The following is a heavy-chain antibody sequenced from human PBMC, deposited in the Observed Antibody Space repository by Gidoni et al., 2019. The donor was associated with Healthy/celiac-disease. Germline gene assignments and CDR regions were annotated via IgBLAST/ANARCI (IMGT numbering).Heavy chain of an antibody. J-gene: IGHJ2*01. Sequence: EVQLVQSGAEVQKPGESLKNSGKGSVDRFTSYGIGWVRQMPGKGLEWMGIIYPGDSDTRYSPSFQGQVTISADKSISTAYLQWSSLKASDTAMYYCATHSTSSSFDLWGRGTLVTVSS. CDR3: ATHSTSSSFDL. CDR1: VDRFTSYG. D-gene: IGHD2-2*01. V-gene: IGHV5-51*03. CDR2: IYPGDSDT.